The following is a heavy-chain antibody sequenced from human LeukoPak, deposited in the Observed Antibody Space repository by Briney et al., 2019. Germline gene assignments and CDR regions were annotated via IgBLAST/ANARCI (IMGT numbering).Heavy chain of an antibody. Sequence: GGSLRLSCAASGFTFSSYAMSWVRQAPGKGLEWVSAISGSGGSTYYADSVKGRLTISRDNSKNTLYLKMNSLRAEDTAVYYCAKEHYDFWSGYYPLDYWGQGTLVTVSS. CDR2: ISGSGGST. J-gene: IGHJ4*02. CDR3: AKEHYDFWSGYYPLDY. V-gene: IGHV3-23*01. CDR1: GFTFSSYA. D-gene: IGHD3-3*01.